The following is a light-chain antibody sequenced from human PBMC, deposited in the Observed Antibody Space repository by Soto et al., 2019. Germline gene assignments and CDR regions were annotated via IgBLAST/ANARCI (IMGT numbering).Light chain of an antibody. Sequence: EFVLTQSPGTLSLSPGERATLSCRASQTVSSSYLAWYQQKPGQSPRLLISGASSRATGIPDRFSGSGSGTDFTLTISRLEPEDFAVYYCQQYGSSPRTFGQGTRVEIK. CDR3: QQYGSSPRT. CDR1: QTVSSSY. CDR2: GAS. V-gene: IGKV3-20*01. J-gene: IGKJ1*01.